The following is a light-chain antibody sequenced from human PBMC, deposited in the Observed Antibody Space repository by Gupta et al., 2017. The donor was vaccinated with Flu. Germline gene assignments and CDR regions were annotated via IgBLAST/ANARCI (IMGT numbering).Light chain of an antibody. CDR2: EVN. J-gene: IGLJ1*01. CDR3: SSYAGNTYV. CDR1: SSDVGGYNY. Sequence: SALPQPPSAAGSPGQSVTISCTGTSSDVGGYNYVSWYQQHPGKAPKVMIYEVNKRPSGVPDRFSGSKSGNTASLTVSGLQAEDEADYYCSSYAGNTYVFGTGTKVTVL. V-gene: IGLV2-8*01.